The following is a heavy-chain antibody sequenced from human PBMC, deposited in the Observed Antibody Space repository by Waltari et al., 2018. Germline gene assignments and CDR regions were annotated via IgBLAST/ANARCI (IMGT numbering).Heavy chain of an antibody. D-gene: IGHD6-6*01. CDR1: GFTFRSHL. CDR2: MSSGGSTT. Sequence: EVQLAVSGGGLVQPGGSLRLSCEVSGFTFRSHLMHWVRQVPGKGLVWVSRMSSGGSTTGDGDSVKGRCTSSRDNSKNTLHLQMNNLRVEDTAVYYCARETIADRPELDYWGQGSLVTVSS. J-gene: IGHJ4*02. V-gene: IGHV3-74*01. CDR3: ARETIADRPELDY.